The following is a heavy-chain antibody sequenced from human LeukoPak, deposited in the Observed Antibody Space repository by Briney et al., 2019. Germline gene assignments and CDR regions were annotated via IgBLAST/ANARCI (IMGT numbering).Heavy chain of an antibody. J-gene: IGHJ4*02. Sequence: SETLSLTCAVFSGSCSGYYWSWIRQPPGKGLEWIGEINHGGSTNYNPSLKSRVTISLDTSKNQFSLKLSSVTAADTAVYYCARDSHYYDSSGYYYYWGQGTLVTVSS. CDR3: ARDSHYYDSSGYYYY. CDR2: INHGGST. CDR1: SGSCSGYY. D-gene: IGHD3-22*01. V-gene: IGHV4-34*01.